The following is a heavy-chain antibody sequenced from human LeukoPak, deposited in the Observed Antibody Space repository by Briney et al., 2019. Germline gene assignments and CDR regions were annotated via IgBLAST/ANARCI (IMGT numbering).Heavy chain of an antibody. D-gene: IGHD1-26*01. CDR2: ISGSGGST. Sequence: GGSLRLSCAASGFTFSTYSMSWVRQAPGKGLEWVSTISGSGGSTYYADSVKGRFIISRDNSKDTLYLQMNSLSAENTAIYYCAKGNSASYYISYFDYWGQGTLVTVSS. J-gene: IGHJ4*02. CDR1: GFTFSTYS. CDR3: AKGNSASYYISYFDY. V-gene: IGHV3-23*01.